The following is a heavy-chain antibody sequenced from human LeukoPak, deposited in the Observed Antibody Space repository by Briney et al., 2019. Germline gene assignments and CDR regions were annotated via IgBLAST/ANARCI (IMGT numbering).Heavy chain of an antibody. V-gene: IGHV3-64*01. J-gene: IGHJ4*02. CDR1: GFTFSSYA. D-gene: IGHD3-22*01. CDR3: ARESGGTMIAHPFFDY. CDR2: ISSNGGST. Sequence: GGSLRLSCAASGFTFSSYAMHWVRQAPGKGLEYVSAISSNGGSTYYANSVKGRFTISRDNSKNTLYLQMGSLRAEDMAVYYCARESGGTMIAHPFFDYWGQGTLVTVSS.